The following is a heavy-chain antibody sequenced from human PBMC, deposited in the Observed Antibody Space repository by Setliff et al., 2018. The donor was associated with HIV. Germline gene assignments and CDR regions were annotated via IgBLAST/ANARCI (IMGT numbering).Heavy chain of an antibody. J-gene: IGHJ6*03. CDR2: IYTSGST. CDR3: ARETYYYDNPQYYYYYMDV. CDR1: GGSISSGSYY. V-gene: IGHV4-61*02. D-gene: IGHD3-22*01. Sequence: SETLSRTCTVSGGSISSGSYYWSWIRQPAGQGLEWIGRIYTSGSTNYNPSLKSRVTISVDTSKNQFSLKLRSVTAADTAVYYCARETYYYDNPQYYYYYMDVWGKGTTVTVSS.